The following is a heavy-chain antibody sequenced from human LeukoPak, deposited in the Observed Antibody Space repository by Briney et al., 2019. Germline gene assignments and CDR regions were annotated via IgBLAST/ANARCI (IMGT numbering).Heavy chain of an antibody. CDR2: ISYDGSNK. Sequence: GGSLRLSCAASGFTFSSYAMHWVRQAPGKGLEWVAVISYDGSNKYYADSVKGRFTISRDNSKNTLYLQMNSLRAEDTAVYYCARDSPYSSGWPFDYWGQGTLVTVSS. J-gene: IGHJ4*02. D-gene: IGHD6-19*01. CDR1: GFTFSSYA. CDR3: ARDSPYSSGWPFDY. V-gene: IGHV3-30-3*01.